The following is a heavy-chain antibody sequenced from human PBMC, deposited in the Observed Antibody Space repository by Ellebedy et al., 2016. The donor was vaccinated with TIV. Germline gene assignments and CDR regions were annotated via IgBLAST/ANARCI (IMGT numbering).Heavy chain of an antibody. CDR3: ARDLFGGVTADY. CDR1: GYTFTSYY. CDR2: INPSGGRT. D-gene: IGHD3-16*01. V-gene: IGHV1-46*01. Sequence: ASVKVSXXASGYTFTSYYMHWVRQAPGQGLEWMGIINPSGGRTSYAQKFQGRVTMTRDTSTSTVYMEPSSLRSEDTAVYYCARDLFGGVTADYWGQGTLVTVSS. J-gene: IGHJ4*02.